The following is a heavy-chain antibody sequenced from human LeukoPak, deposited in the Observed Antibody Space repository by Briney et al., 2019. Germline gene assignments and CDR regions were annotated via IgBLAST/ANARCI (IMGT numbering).Heavy chain of an antibody. CDR3: ARGLTPVVDVWGSYRPYYFDY. J-gene: IGHJ4*02. D-gene: IGHD3-16*02. Sequence: SETLSLTCAVYGGSFSNYYWSWIRQPPGKGLEWIGEINHSGSTNYNPSLKSRVTISVDTSKNQFSLKLSSVTAADTAVYHCARGLTPVVDVWGSYRPYYFDYWGQGTLVTVSS. CDR1: GGSFSNYY. V-gene: IGHV4-34*01. CDR2: INHSGST.